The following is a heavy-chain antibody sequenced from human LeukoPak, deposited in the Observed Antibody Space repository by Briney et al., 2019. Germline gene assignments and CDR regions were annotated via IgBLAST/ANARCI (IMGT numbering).Heavy chain of an antibody. CDR1: GGSISSYY. Sequence: SETLSLTCTVSGGSISSYYWSWLRQPPGKGLEWLGYIYYSGSTNYNPSLKSRVTISVDKSKNQFSLKLSSVTAADTAVYYCAISSGYPPLKFDYWGQGTLVTASS. V-gene: IGHV4-59*12. CDR2: IYYSGST. J-gene: IGHJ4*02. D-gene: IGHD5-12*01. CDR3: AISSGYPPLKFDY.